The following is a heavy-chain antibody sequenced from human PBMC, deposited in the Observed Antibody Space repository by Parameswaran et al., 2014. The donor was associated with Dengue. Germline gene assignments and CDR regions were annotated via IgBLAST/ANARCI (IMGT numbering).Heavy chain of an antibody. CDR2: ISAYNGNT. J-gene: IGHJ4*02. CDR3: ASGHSSSADY. D-gene: IGHD3-10*01. Sequence: RLVRQAPGQGLEWMGWISAYNGNTNYAQKLQGRVTMTTDTSTSTAYMELRSLRSDDTAVYYCASGHSSSADYWGQGTLVTSPQ. V-gene: IGHV1-18*01.